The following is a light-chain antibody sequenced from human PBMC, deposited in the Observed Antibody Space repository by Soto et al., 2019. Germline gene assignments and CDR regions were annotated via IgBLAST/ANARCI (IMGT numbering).Light chain of an antibody. Sequence: EIVMTQSPATLSVSAGERATLSCRASQSVSSNLAWYQQKPGQAPRLLIYGASTRAIGIPARFSGSGSGTEFTRTISSLQSEDFAVYYCQQYNNWPPITFGQGTRLEIK. CDR1: QSVSSN. CDR3: QQYNNWPPIT. J-gene: IGKJ5*01. V-gene: IGKV3-15*01. CDR2: GAS.